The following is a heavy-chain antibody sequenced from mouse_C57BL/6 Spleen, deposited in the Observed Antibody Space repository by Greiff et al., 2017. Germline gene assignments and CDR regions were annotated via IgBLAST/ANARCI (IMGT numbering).Heavy chain of an antibody. V-gene: IGHV1-50*01. J-gene: IGHJ4*01. CDR3: ARAGNYDAMDY. CDR1: GYTFTSYW. CDR2: IDPSDSYT. Sequence: VQLQQPGAELVKPGASVKLSCKASGYTFTSYWMQWVKQRPGQGLEWIGEIDPSDSYTNYNQKFKGKATLTVDTSSSTAYMQLSSLISEDSAVYYCARAGNYDAMDYWGQGTSVTVSS.